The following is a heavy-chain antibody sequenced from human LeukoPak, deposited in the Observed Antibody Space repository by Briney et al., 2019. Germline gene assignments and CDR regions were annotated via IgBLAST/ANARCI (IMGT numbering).Heavy chain of an antibody. CDR3: ASSGLLWFGEFHNWFDP. J-gene: IGHJ5*02. CDR1: GYTFTGYY. CDR2: INPNSGGT. Sequence: APVKVSCKASGYTFTGYYMHWVRQAPGQGLEWMGWINPNSGGTNYAQKFQGRVTMTRDTSISTAYMELSRLRSDDTAVYYCASSGLLWFGEFHNWFDPWGQGTLVTVSS. D-gene: IGHD3-10*01. V-gene: IGHV1-2*02.